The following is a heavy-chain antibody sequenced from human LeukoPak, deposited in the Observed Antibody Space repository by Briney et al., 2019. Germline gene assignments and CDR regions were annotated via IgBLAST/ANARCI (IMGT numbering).Heavy chain of an antibody. CDR1: KFTFSSYW. D-gene: IGHD2-2*02. Sequence: GGSLRLSCAASKFTFSSYWMSWVRQAPGKGLEWVANIKQDGSEKYYVDSVKGRFTISRDNAKNSVWLQMNSLRAEDTAVYYCARQYCSSRSCYTDAFDIWAKGQWSPSLQ. CDR2: IKQDGSEK. CDR3: ARQYCSSRSCYTDAFDI. J-gene: IGHJ3*02. V-gene: IGHV3-7*01.